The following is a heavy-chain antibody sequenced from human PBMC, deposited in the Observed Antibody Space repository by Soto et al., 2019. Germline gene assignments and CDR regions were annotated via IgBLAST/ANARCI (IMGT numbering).Heavy chain of an antibody. V-gene: IGHV4-59*01. CDR3: ARDRQGYCSGGSRDGSWFDP. D-gene: IGHD2-15*01. CDR2: IYYSGST. J-gene: IGHJ5*02. CDR1: GGSISSYY. Sequence: SETLSLTCTVSGGSISSYYWSWIRQPPGKGLEWIGYIYYSGSTNYNPSLKSRVTISVDTSKNQFSLKLSSVTAADTAVYYCARDRQGYCSGGSRDGSWFDPWGQGTLVTVSS.